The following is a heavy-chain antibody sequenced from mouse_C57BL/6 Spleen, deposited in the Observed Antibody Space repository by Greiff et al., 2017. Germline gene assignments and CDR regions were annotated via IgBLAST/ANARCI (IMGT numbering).Heavy chain of an antibody. CDR1: GYTFTDYN. CDR2: INPNTGGT. J-gene: IGHJ2*01. V-gene: IGHV1-18*01. Sequence: VQLQQSGPELVKPGASVKIPCKASGYTFTDYNMDWVKQSHGKSLEWIAAINPNTGGTIYNQKFKGKATLTVDKSSSTAYMELRSLTSEDTAVYYCARTLTDYYFDYWGQGTTLTVSS. D-gene: IGHD4-1*01. CDR3: ARTLTDYYFDY.